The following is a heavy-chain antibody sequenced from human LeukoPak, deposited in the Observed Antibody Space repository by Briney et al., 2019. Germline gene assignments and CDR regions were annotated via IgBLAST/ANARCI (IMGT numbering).Heavy chain of an antibody. CDR3: ARGDYDSSGYQPAEYFQH. V-gene: IGHV1-69*13. Sequence: ASVKVSCKASGYTFTSYDINWVRQATGQGLEWMGGIIPIFGTANYAQKFQGRVTITADESTSTAYMELSSLRSEDTAVYYCARGDYDSSGYQPAEYFQHWGQGTLVTVSS. D-gene: IGHD3-22*01. CDR1: GYTFTSYD. J-gene: IGHJ1*01. CDR2: IIPIFGTA.